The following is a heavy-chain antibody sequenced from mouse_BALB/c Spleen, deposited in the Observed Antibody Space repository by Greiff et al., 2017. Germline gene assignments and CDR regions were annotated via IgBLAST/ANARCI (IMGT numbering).Heavy chain of an antibody. CDR2: ISNGGGST. Sequence: EVQLVESGGGLVQPGGSLKLSCAASGFTFSSYTMSWVRQTPEKRLEWVAYISNGGGSTYYPDTVKGRFTISRDNAKNTLYLQMSSLKSEDTAMYYCARTYGNYGDAMDYWGQGTSVTVSS. J-gene: IGHJ4*01. CDR1: GFTFSSYT. D-gene: IGHD2-10*02. CDR3: ARTYGNYGDAMDY. V-gene: IGHV5-12-2*01.